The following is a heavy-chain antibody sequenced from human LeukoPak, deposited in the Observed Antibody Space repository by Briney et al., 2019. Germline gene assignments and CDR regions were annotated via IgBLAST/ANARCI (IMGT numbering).Heavy chain of an antibody. CDR3: ARAHNWKYGTFDY. CDR2: ISSSSSYI. V-gene: IGHV3-21*01. Sequence: GGSLRLSCAASGFTFSSYSMNWVRQAPGKGLEWVSCISSSSSYIYYADSVKGRFTISRDNAENSLYLQMNSLRVEDTAVYYCARAHNWKYGTFDYWGQGTLVTVSS. D-gene: IGHD1-7*01. J-gene: IGHJ4*02. CDR1: GFTFSSYS.